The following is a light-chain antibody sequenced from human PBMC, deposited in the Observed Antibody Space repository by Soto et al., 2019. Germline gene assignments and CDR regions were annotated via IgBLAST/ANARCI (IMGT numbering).Light chain of an antibody. V-gene: IGLV2-14*01. Sequence: QSALTQPASVSGSPGQSITIYCTATSSDVGDYNYVSWYQQHPGKAPKLMIFEVSNRPSGISIRFSGSKSGNTASLTISGLQAEDEADYYCSSYTTSSTPYVFGTGTKLTVL. CDR2: EVS. CDR3: SSYTTSSTPYV. CDR1: SSDVGDYNY. J-gene: IGLJ1*01.